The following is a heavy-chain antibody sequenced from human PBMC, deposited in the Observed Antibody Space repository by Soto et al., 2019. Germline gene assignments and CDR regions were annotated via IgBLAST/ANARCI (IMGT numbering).Heavy chain of an antibody. J-gene: IGHJ3*02. V-gene: IGHV4-4*02. D-gene: IGHD5-12*01. CDR3: ARDSGYALGDAFDI. Sequence: SETLSLTCAVSGGSIGSSNWWSWVRQSPVKGLEWIGEIYHSGSTNYNPSLKSRVTISVDKSKNQLSLKLSSVTAADTAVYYCARDSGYALGDAFDIWGQGTMVTVSS. CDR1: GGSIGSSNW. CDR2: IYHSGST.